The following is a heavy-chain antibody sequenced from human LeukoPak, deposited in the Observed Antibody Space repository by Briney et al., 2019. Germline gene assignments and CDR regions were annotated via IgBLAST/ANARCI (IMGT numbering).Heavy chain of an antibody. CDR1: GFTFSDYY. Sequence: PGGSLRLSCAASGFTFSDYYMSWIRQAPGKGLEWISYISSSGSTIFHADSMKGRFTISRDNAKNSLYLQMNNLGVEDTAVYYCARVSSQQLKWGQGTLVTVSS. D-gene: IGHD6-13*01. CDR3: ARVSSQQLK. CDR2: ISSSGSTI. V-gene: IGHV3-11*01. J-gene: IGHJ4*02.